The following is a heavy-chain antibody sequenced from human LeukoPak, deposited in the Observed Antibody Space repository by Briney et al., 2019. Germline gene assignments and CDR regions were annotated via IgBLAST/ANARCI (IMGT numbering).Heavy chain of an antibody. D-gene: IGHD6-19*01. CDR2: ISSSGGTR. J-gene: IGHJ4*02. CDR1: GFAFSVYE. Sequence: GGSLTLSCAASGFAFSVYEVYWARQAPGKGREGVSYISSSGGTRSYADSVKGRFTISRDNAKNSLYLQMNSLRAEDTAVYYCATLAVASSFDYWGQGTLVTVSS. CDR3: ATLAVASSFDY. V-gene: IGHV3-48*03.